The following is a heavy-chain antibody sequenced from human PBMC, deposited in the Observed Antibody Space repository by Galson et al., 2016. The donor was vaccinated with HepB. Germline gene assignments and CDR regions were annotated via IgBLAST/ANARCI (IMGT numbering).Heavy chain of an antibody. J-gene: IGHJ6*02. CDR2: ISGSGGST. D-gene: IGHD3-9*01. V-gene: IGHV3-23*01. CDR1: GFTFSTYT. CDR3: ARYYDILTGYSNYGMDV. Sequence: SLRLSCAASGFTFSTYTLNWVRQAPGKGLEWVSAISGSGGSTYYADSVKGRFTISRDTSKNTLYLQMNSLRAEDTAVYYCARYYDILTGYSNYGMDVWGQGTTVTVSS.